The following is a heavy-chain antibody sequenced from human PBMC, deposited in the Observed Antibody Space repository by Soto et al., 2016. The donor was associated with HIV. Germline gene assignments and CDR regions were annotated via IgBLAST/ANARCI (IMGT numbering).Heavy chain of an antibody. J-gene: IGHJ4*02. CDR2: IYSGGTT. D-gene: IGHD5-12*01. Sequence: EVQLVEPGGGLVQPGGSLRLSCTASGFTVSNFYMSWVRQAPGKGLECVSVIYSGGTTYNADSVRGRFTISRDNSKNTLYLQMNTLRAEDTAVYYCARDGLRSGRGFDYWGQGTLVTVSS. V-gene: IGHV3-66*01. CDR3: ARDGLRSGRGFDY. CDR1: GFTVSNFY.